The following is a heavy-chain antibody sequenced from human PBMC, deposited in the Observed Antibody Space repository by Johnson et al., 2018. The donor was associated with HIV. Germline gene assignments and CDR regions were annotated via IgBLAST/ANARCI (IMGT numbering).Heavy chain of an antibody. CDR3: AKEKDYGAFDI. CDR1: GFIFSTYG. J-gene: IGHJ3*02. V-gene: IGHV3-30*02. D-gene: IGHD3-16*01. Sequence: QVQLVESGGGVVQPGGSLRLSCVASGFIFSTYGMHWVRQAPGQGLEWLAFIRYDGSNEYYVDSVKGRLTSSRDNSKNTLYLQMNSLRAEDTAMYYCAKEKDYGAFDIWGQGTMVTVSS. CDR2: IRYDGSNE.